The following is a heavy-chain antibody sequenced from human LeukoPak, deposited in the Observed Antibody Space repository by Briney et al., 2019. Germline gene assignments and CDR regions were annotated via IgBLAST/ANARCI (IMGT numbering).Heavy chain of an antibody. V-gene: IGHV4-39*07. Sequence: SETLSLTCTVSGDSISSTSYYWGWIRQPPGKGLEWIGSIYYSGSAYYNPSLKSRVTISVDTSKNQFSLKLSSVTAADTAVYYCARERGCSSGWSSFDPWGQGTLVTVSS. D-gene: IGHD6-19*01. CDR1: GDSISSTSYY. J-gene: IGHJ5*02. CDR3: ARERGCSSGWSSFDP. CDR2: IYYSGSA.